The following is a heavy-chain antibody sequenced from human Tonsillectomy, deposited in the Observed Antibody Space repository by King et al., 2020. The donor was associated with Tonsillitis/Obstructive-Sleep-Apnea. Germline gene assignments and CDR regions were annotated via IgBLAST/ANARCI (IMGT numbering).Heavy chain of an antibody. CDR1: GGSISSGGYY. V-gene: IGHV4-31*03. CDR3: ARGGDYYYCMDV. CDR2: IYYSGIT. D-gene: IGHD6-25*01. J-gene: IGHJ6*02. Sequence: QLQESGPGLVKPSETLSLTCTVSGGSISSGGYYWSWIRQHPGKGLEWIGNIYYSGITYYNPSLKSRDSISVDTSKNQFSLKLSSVTAADTAVYYCARGGDYYYCMDVWGQGTTVTVSS.